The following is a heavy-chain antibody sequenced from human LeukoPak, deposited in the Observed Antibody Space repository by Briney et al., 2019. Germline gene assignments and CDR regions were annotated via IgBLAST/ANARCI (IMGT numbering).Heavy chain of an antibody. J-gene: IGHJ4*02. CDR1: GGSISSYY. CDR3: AREGRAIDH. V-gene: IGHV4-59*12. CDR2: IYYSGST. D-gene: IGHD3-10*01. Sequence: SGTLSLTCTVSGGSISSYYWSWIRQPPGKGLEWIGYIYYSGSTYYDPSLKSRVTISVDTSKNQFSLKLNSVTAADSAVYYCAREGRAIDHWGQGILVTVSS.